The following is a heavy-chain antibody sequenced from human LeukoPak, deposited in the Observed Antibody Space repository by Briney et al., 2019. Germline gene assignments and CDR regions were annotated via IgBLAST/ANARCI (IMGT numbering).Heavy chain of an antibody. CDR2: ISSSSSYI. J-gene: IGHJ3*02. Sequence: GGSLRLSCEVSGFTLSSYTMNWVRQAPGKGLEWVSSISSSSSYIYYADSVKGRFTISRDNARNSLYLQMNSLRAEDTAVYYCARDGSGYDDAFDIWGQGTMVTVSS. D-gene: IGHD3-10*01. CDR1: GFTLSSYT. V-gene: IGHV3-21*01. CDR3: ARDGSGYDDAFDI.